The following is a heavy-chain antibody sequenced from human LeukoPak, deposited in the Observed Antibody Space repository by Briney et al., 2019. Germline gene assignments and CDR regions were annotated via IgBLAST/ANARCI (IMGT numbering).Heavy chain of an antibody. Sequence: GRTLRLSRVASGFTLSRYGISWVPQAPGKGLEWVSAISYTGGTTYYAGSVKGHFTISRDDSKNTAYLQMDSLKTEDTAVYYCTGNYYGSGSYADFDYWGQGTLVTVSS. CDR1: GFTLSRYG. D-gene: IGHD3-10*01. CDR2: ISYTGGTT. V-gene: IGHV3-23*01. J-gene: IGHJ4*02. CDR3: TGNYYGSGSYADFDY.